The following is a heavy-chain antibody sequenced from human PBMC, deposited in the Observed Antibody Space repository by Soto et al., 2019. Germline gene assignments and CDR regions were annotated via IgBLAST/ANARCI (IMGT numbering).Heavy chain of an antibody. D-gene: IGHD3-3*01. Sequence: GGSLRLSCAASGFTFSNAWMSWVRQAPGKGLEWVGRIKSKTDGGTTDYAAPVKGRFTISRDDSKNTLYLQMNSLKTEDTAVYYCTTDPWINDFWSGAYYFDYWGQGTLVTVS. CDR2: IKSKTDGGTT. V-gene: IGHV3-15*01. CDR3: TTDPWINDFWSGAYYFDY. J-gene: IGHJ4*02. CDR1: GFTFSNAW.